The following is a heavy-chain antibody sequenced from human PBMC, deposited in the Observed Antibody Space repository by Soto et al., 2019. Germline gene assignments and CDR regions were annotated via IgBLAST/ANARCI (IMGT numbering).Heavy chain of an antibody. CDR1: GGSISSGGYY. J-gene: IGHJ4*02. CDR3: ARDSLRLGAGFGY. V-gene: IGHV4-31*03. Sequence: QVQLQESGPGLVKPSQTLSLTCTVSGGSISSGGYYWSWIRQHPGKGLEWIGYIYYSGSTYYNPSLKSRVPLTVDTSKNQFSLKLSSVTAADTAVYYCARDSLRLGAGFGYWGQGTLVTVSS. D-gene: IGHD1-26*01. CDR2: IYYSGST.